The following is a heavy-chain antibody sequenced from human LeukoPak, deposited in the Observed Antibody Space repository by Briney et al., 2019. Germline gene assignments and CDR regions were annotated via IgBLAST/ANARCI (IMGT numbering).Heavy chain of an antibody. D-gene: IGHD5-12*01. J-gene: IGHJ4*02. CDR1: GGSISSGGYY. V-gene: IGHV4-30-2*01. CDR2: IYHSGST. CDR3: ARLRADTGYADFDY. Sequence: SQTLSLTCTVSGGSISSGGYYWSWIRQPPGKGLEWIGYIYHSGSTYYNPSLKSRVSISVDTSKDQFSLNLSSVTAADTAMYYCARLRADTGYADFDYWGQGTLVTVSS.